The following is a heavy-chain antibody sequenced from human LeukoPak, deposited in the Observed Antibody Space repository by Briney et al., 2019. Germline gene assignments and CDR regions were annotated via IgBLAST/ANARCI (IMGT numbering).Heavy chain of an antibody. J-gene: IGHJ4*02. CDR3: AKDLDSTTHGYYSNY. CDR1: GFTFISYA. CDR2: IGAGGTFT. Sequence: GGSLRLSRSPSGFTFISYATNPVRQAPGKGLEWVSGIGAGGTFTYYADSVKGRFTISRDNSRNTLYLQMNTLRADDTAVYYCAKDLDSTTHGYYSNYWGQGTLVTVSS. D-gene: IGHD4-17*01. V-gene: IGHV3-23*01.